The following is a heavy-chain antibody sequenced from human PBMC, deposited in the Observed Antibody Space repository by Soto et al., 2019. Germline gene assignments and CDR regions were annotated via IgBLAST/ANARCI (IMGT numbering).Heavy chain of an antibody. CDR2: ISGSGGST. CDR3: ARTGITMIVVVITPNWYFDL. J-gene: IGHJ2*01. D-gene: IGHD3-22*01. Sequence: PGGSLRLSCAASGFTFSSYAMSWVRQAPGKGLEWVSAISGSGGSTYYADSVKGRFTISRDNSKNTLYLQMNSLRAEDTAVYYCARTGITMIVVVITPNWYFDLWGRGTLVTVSS. CDR1: GFTFSSYA. V-gene: IGHV3-23*01.